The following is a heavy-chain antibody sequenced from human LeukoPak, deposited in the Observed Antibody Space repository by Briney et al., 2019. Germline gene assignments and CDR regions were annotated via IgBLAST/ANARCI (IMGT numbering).Heavy chain of an antibody. CDR3: ATGSMTTRYYYYFHMDV. Sequence: SETLSLTCTVSGGSINSTRYYWGWIRQPPGKGLEWIGSIYYRGDTHYNPPFKSRVTISVDTSKNQFALRMHSMTAADTSFYYCATGSMTTRYYYYFHMDVWGPGTTVSVSS. CDR1: GGSINSTRYY. J-gene: IGHJ6*03. CDR2: IYYRGDT. V-gene: IGHV4-39*01. D-gene: IGHD4-11*01.